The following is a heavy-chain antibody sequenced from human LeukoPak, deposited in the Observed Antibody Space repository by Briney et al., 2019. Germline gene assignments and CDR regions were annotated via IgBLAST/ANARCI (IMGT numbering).Heavy chain of an antibody. CDR2: IYSGGST. D-gene: IGHD6-6*01. CDR1: GFTFSSYA. CDR3: ARDSSGVNPFDY. J-gene: IGHJ4*02. V-gene: IGHV3-53*04. Sequence: GGSLRLSCAASGFTFSSYAMSWVRQPPGKGLEWVSVIYSGGSTYYADSVKGRFTISRHDSRDTLYLQMNSLRVEDTAVYYCARDSSGVNPFDYWGQGTLVTVSS.